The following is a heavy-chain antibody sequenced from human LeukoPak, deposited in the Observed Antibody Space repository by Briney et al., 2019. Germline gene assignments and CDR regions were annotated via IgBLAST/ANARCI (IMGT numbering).Heavy chain of an antibody. CDR3: ASNGGYVFDP. J-gene: IGHJ5*02. CDR2: INHSGST. V-gene: IGHV4-34*01. D-gene: IGHD5-12*01. Sequence: SETLSLTCAVYGGSFSGYYWDWVRHPPGKGLEWIGEINHSGSTNYNPSLKSRVTISLDTSKNQFSLKLSSVTAADTAVYYCASNGGYVFDPWGQGTLVTVSS. CDR1: GGSFSGYY.